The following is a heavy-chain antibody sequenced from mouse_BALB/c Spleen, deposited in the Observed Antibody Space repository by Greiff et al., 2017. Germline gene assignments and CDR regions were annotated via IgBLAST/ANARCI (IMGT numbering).Heavy chain of an antibody. V-gene: IGHV1-80*01. CDR3: ARGGNYPYAMDY. CDR2: IYPGDGDT. Sequence: VKLVESGAELVRPGSSVKISCKASGYAFSSYWMNWVKQRPGQGLEWIGQIYPGDGDTNYNGKFKGKATLTADKSSSTAYMQLSSLTSEDSAVYFCARGGNYPYAMDYWGQGTSVTVSS. D-gene: IGHD2-1*01. J-gene: IGHJ4*01. CDR1: GYAFSSYW.